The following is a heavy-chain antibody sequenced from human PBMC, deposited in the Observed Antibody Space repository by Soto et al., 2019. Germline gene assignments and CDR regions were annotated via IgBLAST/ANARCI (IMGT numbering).Heavy chain of an antibody. CDR1: GGTFSSYA. V-gene: IGHV1-69*13. CDR3: ARDKGQFGGGDRPLPYYYYGMDV. D-gene: IGHD2-21*02. Sequence: WASVKVSCKASGGTFSSYAISWVRQAPGQGLEWMGGIIPIFGTANYAQKFQGRVTITADESTSTAYMELSSLRSEDTAVYYCARDKGQFGGGDRPLPYYYYGMDVWGQGTTVTVS. CDR2: IIPIFGTA. J-gene: IGHJ6*02.